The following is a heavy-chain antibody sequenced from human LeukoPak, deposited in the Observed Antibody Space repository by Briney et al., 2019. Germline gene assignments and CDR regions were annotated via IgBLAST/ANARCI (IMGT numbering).Heavy chain of an antibody. CDR2: IYYSGST. Sequence: PSETLSLTCTVSGGSISSGNYYWSWIRQPPGKGLEWIGYIYYSGSTYYNPSLKSRVTISVDTSKNQFSLKLSSVTAADTAVYYCARVTMVRGAALYGMDVWGQGTTVTVSS. CDR1: GGSISSGNYY. CDR3: ARVTMVRGAALYGMDV. D-gene: IGHD3-10*01. V-gene: IGHV4-30-4*01. J-gene: IGHJ6*02.